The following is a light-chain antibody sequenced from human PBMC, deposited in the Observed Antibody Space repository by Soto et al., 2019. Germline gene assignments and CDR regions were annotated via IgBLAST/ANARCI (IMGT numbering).Light chain of an antibody. CDR2: DVS. CDR1: SSDFRGYHY. V-gene: IGLV2-11*01. CDR3: CSSAGGYTWV. J-gene: IGLJ3*02. Sequence: QSALTQPRSVSGSPGQSVTISCTGTSSDFRGYHYVSWYQQHPGKAPKVIIYDVSKRPSGVPDRFSGSKSGNTASLTISGLQTDDEADYYCCSSAGGYTWVFGGRTKLTVL.